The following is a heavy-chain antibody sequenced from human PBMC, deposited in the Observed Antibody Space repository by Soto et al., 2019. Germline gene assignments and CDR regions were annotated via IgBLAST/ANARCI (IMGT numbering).Heavy chain of an antibody. CDR2: IRQDESEK. CDR3: QKGGLHYEA. V-gene: IGHV3-7*03. Sequence: PGVPLRLSCSAAGGTVTDDGVSWVRQAPGKGLEWVANIRQDESEKNYVDSVKGRFTISRDNAKNSLYLQMDSLRAEDTGVYYCQKGGLHYEARGQATLVSV. D-gene: IGHD4-17*01. CDR1: GGTVTDDG. J-gene: IGHJ4*02.